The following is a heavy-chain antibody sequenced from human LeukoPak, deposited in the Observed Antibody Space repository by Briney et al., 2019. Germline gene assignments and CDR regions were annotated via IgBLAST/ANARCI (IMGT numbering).Heavy chain of an antibody. D-gene: IGHD6-13*01. Sequence: SETLSLTCTVSGGSSSRGAYFWNWIRQPPGKGLEWIGYIYYSGSTYYNPSLKSRVSISVDTSKNQFSLKVSSVTAADTAVYYCARAGMAIETAGTIHNWFDPWGQGIQVTVSS. J-gene: IGHJ5*02. CDR1: GGSSSRGAYF. V-gene: IGHV4-30-4*08. CDR3: ARAGMAIETAGTIHNWFDP. CDR2: IYYSGST.